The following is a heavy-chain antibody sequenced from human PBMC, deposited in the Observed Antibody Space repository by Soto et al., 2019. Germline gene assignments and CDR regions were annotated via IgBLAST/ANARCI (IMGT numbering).Heavy chain of an antibody. CDR1: GGSISSSNW. CDR3: ARSSPSGGQLLYGNLFDP. CDR2: IYHSGST. J-gene: IGHJ5*02. V-gene: IGHV4-4*02. D-gene: IGHD2-2*02. Sequence: QVQLQESGPGLVKPSGTLSLTCAVSGGSISSSNWWSWVRQPPGKGLEWIGEIYHSGSTNYNPSLKSRVTISVDKSNNQFSLKLSSVTAADTAVYYCARSSPSGGQLLYGNLFDPWGQGTLVTVSS.